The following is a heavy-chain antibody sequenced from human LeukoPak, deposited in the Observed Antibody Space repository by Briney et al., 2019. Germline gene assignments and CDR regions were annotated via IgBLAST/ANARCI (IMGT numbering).Heavy chain of an antibody. CDR2: ISSSSSYI. CDR3: ARTPTADWLPPG. J-gene: IGHJ4*02. V-gene: IGHV3-21*01. CDR1: GFTFSSYS. D-gene: IGHD3-9*01. Sequence: GSLRLSCAASGFTFSSYSMNWVRQAPGKGLEWVSSISSSSSYIYYADSVKGRFTISRDNAKNSLYLQMNSLRAEDTAVYYCARTPTADWLPPGWGQGTLVTVSS.